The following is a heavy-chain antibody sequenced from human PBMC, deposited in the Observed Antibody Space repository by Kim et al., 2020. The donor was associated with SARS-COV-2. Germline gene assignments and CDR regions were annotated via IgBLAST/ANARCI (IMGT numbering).Heavy chain of an antibody. D-gene: IGHD2-21*02. Sequence: ASVKVSCKASGYTFTSNHMHWVRQATGQGLEWMAMITPSGDITHYAQSFQGRLTLTTDTSTSTVYMELSSLRSEDTAVYFCVRDLSGAWTFDYWGQGTLVTV. V-gene: IGHV1-46*01. CDR2: ITPSGDIT. CDR1: GYTFTSNH. J-gene: IGHJ4*02. CDR3: VRDLSGAWTFDY.